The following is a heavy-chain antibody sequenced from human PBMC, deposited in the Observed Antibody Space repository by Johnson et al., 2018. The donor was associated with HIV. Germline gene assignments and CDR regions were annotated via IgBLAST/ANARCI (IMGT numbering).Heavy chain of an antibody. CDR1: GFIFSSYG. CDR2: IWYDGSNK. V-gene: IGHV3-33*01. J-gene: IGHJ3*02. Sequence: QVQLVESGGGVVQPGRSLRLSCAASGFIFSSYGMHWVRQAPGKGLEWVAVIWYDGSNKHYADSVKGRFTISRDSSKNTLYLQMNSLRAEDTAVYYCARPGDTTMVSAFDIWGQGTMVTVSS. CDR3: ARPGDTTMVSAFDI. D-gene: IGHD5-18*01.